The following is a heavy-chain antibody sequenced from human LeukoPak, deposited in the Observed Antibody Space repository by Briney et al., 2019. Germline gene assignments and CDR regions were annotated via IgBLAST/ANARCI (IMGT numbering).Heavy chain of an antibody. CDR3: ARDLGCSGGSCDLNWFDP. D-gene: IGHD2-15*01. Sequence: ASVKVSCKASGYTFTCYYMHWVRQAPGQGLEWMGWINPNSGGTNYAQKFQGRVTMTRDTSISTAYMELSRLRSDDTAVYYCARDLGCSGGSCDLNWFDPWGQGTLVTVSS. J-gene: IGHJ5*02. CDR1: GYTFTCYY. V-gene: IGHV1-2*02. CDR2: INPNSGGT.